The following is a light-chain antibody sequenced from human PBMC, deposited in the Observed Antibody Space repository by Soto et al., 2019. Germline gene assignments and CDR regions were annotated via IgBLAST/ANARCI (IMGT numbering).Light chain of an antibody. CDR1: QSISSW. V-gene: IGKV1-5*03. J-gene: IGKJ2*01. Sequence: DIQMTQSPSTLSASVGDRVTITCRASQSISSWLAWYQQKPGKAPKLLIYKASSLESGVPSRFSGSGSGTESTLTISSLQPDAFATYYCQQYNSYPYTFGQGTKLEIK. CDR3: QQYNSYPYT. CDR2: KAS.